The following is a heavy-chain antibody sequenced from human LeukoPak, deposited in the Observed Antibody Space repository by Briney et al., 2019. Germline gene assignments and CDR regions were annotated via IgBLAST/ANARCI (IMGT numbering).Heavy chain of an antibody. D-gene: IGHD1-26*01. CDR3: ARRSYYYYYYSMDV. CDR1: GGSISSSSYY. J-gene: IGHJ6*02. Sequence: PSETLSLTCTVSGGSISSSSYYWGWIRQPPGKGLEWIGSTYYSGSTYYNPSLKSRVTISVDTSKNQFSLKLSSVTAADTAVYYCARRSYYYYYYSMDVWGQGTTVTVSS. CDR2: TYYSGST. V-gene: IGHV4-39*01.